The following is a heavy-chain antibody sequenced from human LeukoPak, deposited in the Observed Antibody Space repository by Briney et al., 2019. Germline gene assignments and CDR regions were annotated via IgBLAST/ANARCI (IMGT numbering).Heavy chain of an antibody. Sequence: PGGSLRLSCAATGFTFSRFGMNWVSQAQGKGLEWVSYISSTGSPIYYAESVKGRFTSSRDNAKNSLYLQMNSLRDDDTAVYYCAQKGGTDYWGQGTLVTVSS. V-gene: IGHV3-48*02. CDR3: AQKGGTDY. CDR2: ISSTGSPI. J-gene: IGHJ4*02. D-gene: IGHD2-15*01. CDR1: GFTFSRFG.